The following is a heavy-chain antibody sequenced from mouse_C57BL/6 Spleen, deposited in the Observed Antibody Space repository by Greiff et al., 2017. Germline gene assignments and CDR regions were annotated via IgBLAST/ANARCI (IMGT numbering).Heavy chain of an antibody. CDR2: IYPGSSST. J-gene: IGHJ3*01. D-gene: IGHD5-1*01. Sequence: VQLQQPGAELVKPGASVKMSCKASGYTFTSYWITWVKQRPGQGLEWIGEIYPGSSSTNYNEKFKSKATLTVDTSYSTAYMQLSSLTSEDSAVSYCDTDSTYGFAYWSQGTLVTVSA. CDR1: GYTFTSYW. CDR3: DTDSTYGFAY. V-gene: IGHV1-55*01.